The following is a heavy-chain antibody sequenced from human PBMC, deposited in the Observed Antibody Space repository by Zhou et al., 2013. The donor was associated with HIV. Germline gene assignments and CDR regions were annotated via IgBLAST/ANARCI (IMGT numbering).Heavy chain of an antibody. CDR1: GYIFTNYY. Sequence: QVQLVQSGAEVKRPGASMRLSCKASGYIFTNYYMHWVRQAPGQGLEWMGIINPSGGSTSYAQKFQGRVTMTRDTSTSTVYMEIDSLRSDDTAVYFCARRVVEAGKPFDHWGQGTLVTVSS. D-gene: IGHD2-2*01. CDR3: ARRVVEAGKPFDH. J-gene: IGHJ4*02. V-gene: IGHV1-46*01. CDR2: INPSGGST.